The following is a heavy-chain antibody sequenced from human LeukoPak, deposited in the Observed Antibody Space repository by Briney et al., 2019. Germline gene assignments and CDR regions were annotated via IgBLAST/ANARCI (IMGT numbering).Heavy chain of an antibody. V-gene: IGHV4-34*01. J-gene: IGHJ5*02. D-gene: IGHD5-12*01. CDR1: GGSFSGYY. CDR3: ARPRGYSGYEWFNWFDP. CDR2: INHSGST. Sequence: TTSETLSLTCAVYGGSFSGYYWSWIRQPPGKGLEWIGEINHSGSTNYNPSLKSRVTISVDTSKNQFSLKLSSVTAADTAVYYCARPRGYSGYEWFNWFDPWGQGTLVTVSS.